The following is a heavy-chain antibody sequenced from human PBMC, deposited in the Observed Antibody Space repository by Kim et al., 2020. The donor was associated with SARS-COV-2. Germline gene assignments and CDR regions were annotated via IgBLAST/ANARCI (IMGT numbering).Heavy chain of an antibody. CDR3: ARDQHLVVVISGGYLDY. V-gene: IGHV3-33*05. Sequence: GGSLRLSCAASGFTFSSYGMHWVRQAPGKGLEWVAVISYDGSNKYYADSVKGRFTISRDNSKNTFYLQMNSLRAEDTAVYYCARDQHLVVVISGGYLDYWGQGTLVTVSS. CDR2: ISYDGSNK. J-gene: IGHJ4*02. CDR1: GFTFSSYG. D-gene: IGHD3-22*01.